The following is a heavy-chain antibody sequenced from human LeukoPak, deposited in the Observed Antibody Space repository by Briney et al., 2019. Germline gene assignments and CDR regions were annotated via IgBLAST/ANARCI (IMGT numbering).Heavy chain of an antibody. CDR1: GDSVSSNSAA. Sequence: SQTLSLTCAISGDSVSSNSAAWNWIRQSPSRGLEWLGRTYYRSKWYNDYAVSVKSRITINPDTSKNQFSLQLNSVTPEDTAVYYCARSSKSSSFPTDPLDYWGQGTLVTVSS. D-gene: IGHD6-13*01. CDR3: ARSSKSSSFPTDPLDY. CDR2: TYYRSKWYN. V-gene: IGHV6-1*01. J-gene: IGHJ4*02.